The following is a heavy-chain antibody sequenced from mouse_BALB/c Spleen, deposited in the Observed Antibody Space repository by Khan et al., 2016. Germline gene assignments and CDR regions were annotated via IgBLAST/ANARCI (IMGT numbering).Heavy chain of an antibody. CDR2: INPDSSTI. CDR3: TRLYYYGTSDY. J-gene: IGHJ2*01. D-gene: IGHD1-1*01. Sequence: EVKLLESGGGLVQPGGSLKLSCAASGFDFSRYWMSWVRQAPGKGLEWIGEINPDSSTINYTPSLKDKFIISSDNAKTTLYLQMSKVRSEDTALYYCTRLYYYGTSDYWGQGTTLTVSS. V-gene: IGHV4-1*02. CDR1: GFDFSRYW.